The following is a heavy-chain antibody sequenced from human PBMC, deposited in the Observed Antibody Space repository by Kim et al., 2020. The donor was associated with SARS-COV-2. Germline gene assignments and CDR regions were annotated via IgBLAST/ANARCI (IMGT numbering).Heavy chain of an antibody. CDR2: INEDGTEK. V-gene: IGHV3-7*01. D-gene: IGHD2-8*02. CDR1: GFSFTTNW. J-gene: IGHJ4*02. Sequence: GGSLRLSCVVSGFSFTTNWMSWVRQAPGKGLEWVSNINEDGTEKYYGYSVEGRFTISRDNAKNSLYLQMNSLSAEDTAVYYCARDRRYCLDYWGQGTLVTVSS. CDR3: ARDRRYCLDY.